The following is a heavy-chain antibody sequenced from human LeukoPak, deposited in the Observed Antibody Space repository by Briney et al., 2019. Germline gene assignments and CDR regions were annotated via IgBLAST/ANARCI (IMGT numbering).Heavy chain of an antibody. V-gene: IGHV4-4*02. CDR2: IYHSGST. CDR3: ARSYYDSSGYFLDY. J-gene: IGHJ4*02. Sequence: PSETLSLTCAVSGGSISSSNWWSWVRQPPGKGLEWIGEIYHSGSTNYNPSLKSRVTISVDKSKNQFSLKLGSVTAADTAVYYCARSYYDSSGYFLDYWGQGTLVTVSS. D-gene: IGHD3-22*01. CDR1: GGSISSSNW.